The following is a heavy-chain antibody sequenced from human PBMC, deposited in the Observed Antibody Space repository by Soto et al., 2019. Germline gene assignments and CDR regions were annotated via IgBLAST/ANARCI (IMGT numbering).Heavy chain of an antibody. J-gene: IGHJ6*02. CDR1: GFTLSNIG. CDR3: AVHLGQNYYTLDV. Sequence: QVQLAESGGGVVQPGTSLRLACAASGFTLSNIGMQWVRQAPGKGLEWVAVISAGGNTKYYADSVKGRFSVSRDNSKNTLYLQLNSLEAEDTAVYHCAVHLGQNYYTLDVWGQGTTVHVSS. V-gene: IGHV3-30*03. CDR2: ISAGGNTK.